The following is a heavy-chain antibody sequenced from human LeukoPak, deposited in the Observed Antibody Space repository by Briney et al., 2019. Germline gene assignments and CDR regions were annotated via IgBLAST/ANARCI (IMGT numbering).Heavy chain of an antibody. CDR2: IIPILGTA. Sequence: SCAASGFTFSSYAISWVRQAPGQGLEWMGGIIPILGTANYAQKFQGRVTITADESTSTAYMELSSLRSEDTAVYYCARGDIVATNTLNWFDPWGQGTLVTVSS. CDR3: ARGDIVATNTLNWFDP. J-gene: IGHJ5*02. CDR1: GFTFSSYA. V-gene: IGHV1-69*01. D-gene: IGHD5-12*01.